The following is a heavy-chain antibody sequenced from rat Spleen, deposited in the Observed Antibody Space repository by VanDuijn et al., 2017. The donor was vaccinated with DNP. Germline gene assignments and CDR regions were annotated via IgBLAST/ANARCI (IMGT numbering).Heavy chain of an antibody. J-gene: IGHJ2*01. D-gene: IGHD1-11*01. CDR2: ISYDGGIT. Sequence: EVQLVESGGDLLQPGRSLTLSCAASGFTFSNYYMAWVRQAPTKGLEWVAYISYDGGITNYGDSVKGRFTISRDNAESTLYLQMNSLRSEDMATYYCVRWDYGIYGFDYWGQGVMVTVSS. CDR1: GFTFSNYY. V-gene: IGHV5-22*01. CDR3: VRWDYGIYGFDY.